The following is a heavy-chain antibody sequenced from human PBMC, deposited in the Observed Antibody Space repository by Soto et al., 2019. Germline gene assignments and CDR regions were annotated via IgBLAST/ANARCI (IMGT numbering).Heavy chain of an antibody. V-gene: IGHV3-33*01. CDR2: IWYDGSNK. CDR1: GFTFSSYG. CDR3: AREGEYGSGSYVDD. J-gene: IGHJ4*02. Sequence: QVQLVESGGGVVQPGRSLRLSCAASGFTFSSYGMHWVRQAPGKGLEWVAVIWYDGSNKYYADSVKGRFTISRANSKHARYLQMNSLRAEDTAVYDCAREGEYGSGSYVDDGGQGTLVTVSS. D-gene: IGHD3-10*01.